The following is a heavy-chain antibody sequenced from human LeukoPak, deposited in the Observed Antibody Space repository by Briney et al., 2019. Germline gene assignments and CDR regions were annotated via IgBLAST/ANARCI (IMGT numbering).Heavy chain of an antibody. Sequence: GGSLRLSCAASGFSFNSDWMDWVRQAPGKGLEWVANIKHDESEKNYLDSVKGRFTISRDNAQNSLYLQMNGLRVEGTAVYYCTRRLDDWGQGTLVTVSS. CDR3: TRRLDD. V-gene: IGHV3-7*01. CDR1: GFSFNSDW. D-gene: IGHD3-16*01. CDR2: IKHDESEK. J-gene: IGHJ4*02.